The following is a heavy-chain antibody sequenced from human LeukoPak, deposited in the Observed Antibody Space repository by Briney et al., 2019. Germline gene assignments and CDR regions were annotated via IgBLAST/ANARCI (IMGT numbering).Heavy chain of an antibody. Sequence: SETLSLTCTVSGGSISGSTSYWGWIRQSPGKGLEWIGYIYYSGSTNYNPSLKSRVTISVDTSKNQFSLKLSSVTAADTAVYYCARKSPGGYYYYMDVWGKGTTVTISS. V-gene: IGHV4-61*05. D-gene: IGHD1-1*01. CDR2: IYYSGST. CDR1: GGSISGSTSY. J-gene: IGHJ6*03. CDR3: ARKSPGGYYYYMDV.